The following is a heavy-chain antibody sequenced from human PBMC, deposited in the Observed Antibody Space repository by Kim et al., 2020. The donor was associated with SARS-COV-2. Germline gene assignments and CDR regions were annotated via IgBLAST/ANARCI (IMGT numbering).Heavy chain of an antibody. J-gene: IGHJ4*02. CDR3: TTVRYYDFWSGYWPRDY. D-gene: IGHD3-3*01. Sequence: VKGRFTISRDDSKNTLYLQMNSLKTEDTAVYYCTTVRYYDFWSGYWPRDYWGQGTLVTVSS. V-gene: IGHV3-15*01.